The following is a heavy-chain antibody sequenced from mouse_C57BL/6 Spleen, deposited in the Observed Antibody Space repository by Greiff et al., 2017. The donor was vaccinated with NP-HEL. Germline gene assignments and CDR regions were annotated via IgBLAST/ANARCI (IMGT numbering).Heavy chain of an antibody. J-gene: IGHJ3*01. V-gene: IGHV1-62-2*01. CDR1: GYTFTEYT. CDR2: FYPGSGSI. Sequence: QVHVKQSGAELVKPGASVKLSCKASGYTFTEYTIHWVKQRSGQGLEWIGWFYPGSGSIKYNEKFKDKATLTADKSSSTVYMELSRLTSEDSAVYFCARHEDRGYGNYWFAYWGQGTLVTVSA. D-gene: IGHD2-1*01. CDR3: ARHEDRGYGNYWFAY.